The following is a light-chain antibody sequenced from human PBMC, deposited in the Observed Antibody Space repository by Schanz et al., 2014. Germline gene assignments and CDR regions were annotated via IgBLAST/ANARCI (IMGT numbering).Light chain of an antibody. J-gene: IGKJ2*01. V-gene: IGKV3-15*01. Sequence: EIVMTQSPATLSVSPGERVTLSCRASQSISSNLAWYQQKPGQAPRLLIYGASTRATGLPARFSGGGSGTQFTLTITSLQSEDFAVYYCQQYDAWPRTFGQGTKLEIK. CDR1: QSISSN. CDR3: QQYDAWPRT. CDR2: GAS.